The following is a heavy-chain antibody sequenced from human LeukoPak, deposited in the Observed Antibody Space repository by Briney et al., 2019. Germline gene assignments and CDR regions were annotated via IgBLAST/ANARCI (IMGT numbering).Heavy chain of an antibody. CDR1: GGSISSYY. D-gene: IGHD3-22*01. Sequence: SETLSLTCTVSGGSISSYYWSWIRQPAGKGLEWIGRIYTSGSTNFNPSLKSRVTMSVDTSKNQFSLKLSSVTAADTAVYYCARDPIYYYDSSGPDAFDIWGQGTMVTVSS. CDR2: IYTSGST. J-gene: IGHJ3*02. CDR3: ARDPIYYYDSSGPDAFDI. V-gene: IGHV4-4*07.